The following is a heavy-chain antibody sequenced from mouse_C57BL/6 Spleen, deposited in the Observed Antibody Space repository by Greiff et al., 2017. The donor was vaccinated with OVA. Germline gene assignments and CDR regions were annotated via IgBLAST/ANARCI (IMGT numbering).Heavy chain of an antibody. Sequence: EESGPGLVKPSQSLSLTCSVTGYSITSGYYWNWIRQFPGNKLEWMGYISYDGSNNYNPSLKNRISITRDTSKNQFFLKLNSVTTEDTATYYCARAVPGRYAMDYWGQGTSVTVSS. CDR3: ARAVPGRYAMDY. V-gene: IGHV3-6*01. J-gene: IGHJ4*01. CDR2: ISYDGSN. CDR1: GYSITSGYY.